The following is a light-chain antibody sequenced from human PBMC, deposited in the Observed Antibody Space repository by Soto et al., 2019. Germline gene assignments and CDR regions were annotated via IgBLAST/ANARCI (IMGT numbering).Light chain of an antibody. CDR1: PSVSSY. J-gene: IGKJ4*01. CDR3: QQRSNWPLT. V-gene: IGKV3-11*01. CDR2: DAS. Sequence: EIVLTQSPATLSLSPGERATLSCRASPSVSSYLAWYQQKPGQAPRLLIYDASNRATGIPARFSGSGSGTDFTFTISSLEPEDFAVYYCQQRSNWPLTFGGGTKVEIK.